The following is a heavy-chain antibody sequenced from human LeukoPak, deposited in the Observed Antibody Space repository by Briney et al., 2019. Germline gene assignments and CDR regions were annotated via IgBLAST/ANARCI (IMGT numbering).Heavy chain of an antibody. CDR1: GGSFSGYY. Sequence: PSETLSLTCAVYGGSFSGYYWSWIRQPPGKGLEWIGEINHSGSTNYNPSLKSRVTISVDTSKNQFSLKLSSVTAADTAVYYCARVPVDTAVRDAFDIWGQGTMVTVSS. V-gene: IGHV4-34*01. J-gene: IGHJ3*02. CDR3: ARVPVDTAVRDAFDI. CDR2: INHSGST. D-gene: IGHD5-18*01.